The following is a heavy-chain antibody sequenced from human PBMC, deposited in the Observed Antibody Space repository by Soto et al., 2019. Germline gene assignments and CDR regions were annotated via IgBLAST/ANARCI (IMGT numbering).Heavy chain of an antibody. CDR2: INPSGGST. J-gene: IGHJ6*02. Sequence: ASVKVSCKASGYTFTSYYMHWVRQAPGQGLERMGIINPSGGSTSYAQKFQGRVTMTRDTSTSTVYMELSSLRSEDTAVYYCAIDPYYYDSSGLMDLWGQGSSVTVSS. D-gene: IGHD3-22*01. V-gene: IGHV1-46*01. CDR1: GYTFTSYY. CDR3: AIDPYYYDSSGLMDL.